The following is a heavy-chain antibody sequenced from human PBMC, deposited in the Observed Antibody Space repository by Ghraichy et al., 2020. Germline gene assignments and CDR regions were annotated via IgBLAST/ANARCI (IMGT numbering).Heavy chain of an antibody. J-gene: IGHJ6*02. Sequence: GSLRLSCAASGFTFSSYGMHWVRQAPGKGLEWVAVISYDGSNKYYADSLKGRFTISRDNSKNTLYLQMNSLRAEDAAVYYCFRGAYCSSSSCPVPYYGTDVWGQGTTVTVSS. CDR2: ISYDGSNK. D-gene: IGHD2-2*01. V-gene: IGHV3-30*03. CDR3: FRGAYCSSSSCPVPYYGTDV. CDR1: GFTFSSYG.